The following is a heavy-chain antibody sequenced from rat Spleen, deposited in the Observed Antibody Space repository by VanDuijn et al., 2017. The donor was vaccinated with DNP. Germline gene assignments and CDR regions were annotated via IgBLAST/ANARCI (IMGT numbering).Heavy chain of an antibody. J-gene: IGHJ1*01. CDR1: GFTFKNYW. Sequence: EVQLVESGGDLVRPGRSLKLSCVASGFTFKNYWMTWIRHVPGKGLEWVATISYDGSSTYYRDSVKGRFTISRDNAKSTLYLQRDSLRSEDKATYYCARHGRVTTVATYWYFDFWGPGTMVTVSS. D-gene: IGHD1-3*01. CDR2: ISYDGSST. CDR3: ARHGRVTTVATYWYFDF. V-gene: IGHV5-29*01.